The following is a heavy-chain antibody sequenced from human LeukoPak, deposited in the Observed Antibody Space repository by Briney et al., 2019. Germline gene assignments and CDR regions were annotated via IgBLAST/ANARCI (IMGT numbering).Heavy chain of an antibody. CDR1: GFTVSNNY. D-gene: IGHD1-26*01. Sequence: SGGSLRLSCAASGFTVSNNYMSWVRQAPGKGLEWVSVIYSGGFTYYADSVKGRFTISRDNSKNTLSLQMNSLRAEDTAVYYCASSVTYLYFLHWGQGTLVTVSS. CDR3: ASSVTYLYFLH. CDR2: IYSGGFT. J-gene: IGHJ1*01. V-gene: IGHV3-53*01.